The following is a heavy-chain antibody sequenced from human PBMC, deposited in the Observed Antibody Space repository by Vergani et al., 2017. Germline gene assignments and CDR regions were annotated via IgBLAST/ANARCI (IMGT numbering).Heavy chain of an antibody. CDR2: INTNTGNP. V-gene: IGHV7-4-1*02. J-gene: IGHJ4*02. CDR3: AGDPRVREAPGGRFEY. CDR1: GYTFTTYA. Sequence: QVQLVQSGSELKKPGASVKVSCKASGYTFTTYAMNWVRQAPGQGLEWMGWINTNTGNPTYAPGFTGRFVFSLDTSVSTTYLHISSLEPEDTAVYYCAGDPRVREAPGGRFEYWGQGTLVTVSS. D-gene: IGHD3-10*01.